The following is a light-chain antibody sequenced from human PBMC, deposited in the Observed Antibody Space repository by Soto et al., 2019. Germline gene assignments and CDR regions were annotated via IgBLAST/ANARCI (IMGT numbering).Light chain of an antibody. CDR3: QQYNSYPLN. Sequence: DIQMTQSPSTLSASVGDRVTITCRASQSISSWLAWNQQKPGKAPKLLIYDASSLESGVPSRFSGSGSGTEFTLTISSLQPDDFASYYCQQYNSYPLNCGGGTEVESK. CDR2: DAS. CDR1: QSISSW. V-gene: IGKV1-5*01. J-gene: IGKJ4*01.